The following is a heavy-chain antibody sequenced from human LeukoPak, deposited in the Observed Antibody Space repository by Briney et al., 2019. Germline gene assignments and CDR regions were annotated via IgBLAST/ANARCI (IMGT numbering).Heavy chain of an antibody. CDR2: ISAYNGNT. Sequence: GASVKVSCKASGYTFTSYGISWVRQAPGQGLEWMGWISAYNGNTNYAQKLQGRVTMTTDTSTSTAYMELRSLRSDDTAVYYCARNKINYDFWSGFVYYFDYWGQGTLVTVSS. CDR1: GYTFTSYG. J-gene: IGHJ4*02. D-gene: IGHD3-3*01. CDR3: ARNKINYDFWSGFVYYFDY. V-gene: IGHV1-18*01.